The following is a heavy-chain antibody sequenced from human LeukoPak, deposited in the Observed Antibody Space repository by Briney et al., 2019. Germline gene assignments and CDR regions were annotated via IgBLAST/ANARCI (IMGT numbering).Heavy chain of an antibody. CDR3: AKDPPAVANNPMDVFDI. V-gene: IGHV3-30*02. Sequence: GGSLRLSCAASGFTFSSYGMHWVRQAPGKGLEWVAFIRYDGSNKYYADSVKGRFTISRDNSKNTLYLQMNSLRAEDTAVYYCAKDPPAVANNPMDVFDIWGQGTMVTVSS. CDR1: GFTFSSYG. J-gene: IGHJ3*02. D-gene: IGHD6-19*01. CDR2: IRYDGSNK.